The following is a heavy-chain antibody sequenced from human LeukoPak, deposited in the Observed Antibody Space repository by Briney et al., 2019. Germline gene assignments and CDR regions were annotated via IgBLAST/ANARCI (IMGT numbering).Heavy chain of an antibody. V-gene: IGHV3-21*01. J-gene: IGHJ6*02. D-gene: IGHD4-17*01. CDR3: ARAEGDYLNYYGMDV. CDR2: ISSSSSYI. CDR1: GFTFSSYS. Sequence: GGSLRLSCAASGFTFSSYSMNWVRQAPGKGLEWVSSISSSSSYIYYADSVKGRFTISRDNAKNSLYLQMNSLRAEDTAVYYCARAEGDYLNYYGMDVWGQGTTVTVSS.